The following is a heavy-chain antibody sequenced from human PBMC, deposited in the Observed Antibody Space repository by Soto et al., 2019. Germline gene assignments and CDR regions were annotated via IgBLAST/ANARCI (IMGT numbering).Heavy chain of an antibody. D-gene: IGHD4-17*01. CDR3: ASTVDYGPHPDYMDV. Sequence: QVQLVQSGAEMKKPGASVKVSCKASGYTFSNYGFSWVRQAPGQGLEWMGWVSVKNGNTNYAQEFQGRVTMTTDTPRRTANWERGSLTSDDTAVYYCASTVDYGPHPDYMDVGGKGTPAPV. J-gene: IGHJ6*03. V-gene: IGHV1-18*01. CDR2: VSVKNGNT. CDR1: GYTFSNYG.